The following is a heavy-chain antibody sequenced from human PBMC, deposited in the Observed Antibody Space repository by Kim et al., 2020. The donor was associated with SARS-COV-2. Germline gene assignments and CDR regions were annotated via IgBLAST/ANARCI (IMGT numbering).Heavy chain of an antibody. D-gene: IGHD2-8*01. CDR2: MGGCGATEN. Sequence: GGSLRLSCVARGYSSSYYAMHCVRLDSGKGLEWDAAMGGCGATENLYADSTEGRVTIRRDNYRNNVYLQMNSLRDEEAAVYYCAKWDAYAGCVTGGRGIL. J-gene: IGHJ2*01. CDR1: GYSSSYYA. CDR3: AKWDAYAGCVT. V-gene: IGHV3-23*01.